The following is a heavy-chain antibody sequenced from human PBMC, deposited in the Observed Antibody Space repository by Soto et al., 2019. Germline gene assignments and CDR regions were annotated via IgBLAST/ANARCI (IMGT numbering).Heavy chain of an antibody. D-gene: IGHD4-17*01. V-gene: IGHV4-31*03. Sequence: QVQLQESGPGLVKPSQTLSLTCTVSGGSISSGGYYWSWIRQHPGKGLEWIGYIYYSGSTYYNPSLTSRVNISVDTSKNQFSLKLSSVTAADTAVYYCARSPYYGDYFGWFDPWGQGTLVTVSS. CDR2: IYYSGST. J-gene: IGHJ5*02. CDR1: GGSISSGGYY. CDR3: ARSPYYGDYFGWFDP.